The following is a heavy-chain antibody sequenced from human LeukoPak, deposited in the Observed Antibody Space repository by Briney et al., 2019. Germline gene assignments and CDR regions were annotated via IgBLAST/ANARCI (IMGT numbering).Heavy chain of an antibody. V-gene: IGHV3-30*18. CDR1: GFTFSSYG. J-gene: IGHJ4*02. Sequence: GRSLRLSCAASGFTFSSYGMHWVRQAPGKGLEWVAVISYDGSNKYYADSVKGRFTISRDNSKNTLYLQMNSLRAEDTAVYYCAKDFSTYYYDSSGYYLDYWGQGTLVTVSS. D-gene: IGHD3-22*01. CDR3: AKDFSTYYYDSSGYYLDY. CDR2: ISYDGSNK.